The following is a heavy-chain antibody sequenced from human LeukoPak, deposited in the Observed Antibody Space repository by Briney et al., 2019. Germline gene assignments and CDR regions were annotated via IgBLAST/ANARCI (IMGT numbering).Heavy chain of an antibody. CDR3: ARRKLLWFGELSRILFDY. J-gene: IGHJ4*02. CDR2: INHSGST. D-gene: IGHD3-10*01. Sequence: PSETLSLTCAVYGGSLSGYYWSWIRQPPGKGLEWIGEINHSGSTNYNPSLKSRVTISVDTSKNQFSLKLSSVTAADTAVYYCARRKLLWFGELSRILFDYWGQGTLVTVSS. CDR1: GGSLSGYY. V-gene: IGHV4-34*01.